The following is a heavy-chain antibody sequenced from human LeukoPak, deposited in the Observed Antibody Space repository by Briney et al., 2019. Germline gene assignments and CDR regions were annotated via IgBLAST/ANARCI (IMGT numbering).Heavy chain of an antibody. Sequence: ASETLSLTCTVSGGSISNYYWNWIRQPPGKGLEWIGYFHSSGTSNYNPSLKSRVTISGDTSKNQFSLKLSSVTAADTAVYYCARVEKSKGYGYFYWGQGTLVTVSS. CDR2: FHSSGTS. V-gene: IGHV4-59*01. CDR3: ARVEKSKGYGYFY. J-gene: IGHJ4*02. D-gene: IGHD5-18*01. CDR1: GGSISNYY.